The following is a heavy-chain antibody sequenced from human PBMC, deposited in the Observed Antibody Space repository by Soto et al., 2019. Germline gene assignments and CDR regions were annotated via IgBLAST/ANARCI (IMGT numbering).Heavy chain of an antibody. CDR2: IKQDGSEK. V-gene: IGHV3-7*01. CDR3: ARVTDYYESSGDFEY. D-gene: IGHD3-22*01. J-gene: IGHJ4*02. Sequence: EVQLVESGGGLVQPGGSLRLSCAASGFTFSSYWMSWVRQAPGKGLEWVANIKQDGSEKYYVDSVKGRFTISRDKAKNSLNLQMNSLRAEDTAVYYCARVTDYYESSGDFEYWGQGTLVTVSS. CDR1: GFTFSSYW.